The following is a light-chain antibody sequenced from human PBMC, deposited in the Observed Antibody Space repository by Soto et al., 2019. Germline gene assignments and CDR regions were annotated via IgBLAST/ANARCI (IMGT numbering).Light chain of an antibody. CDR2: GAS. V-gene: IGKV3-20*01. Sequence: DIVLTQSPGTLSLSPGERATLYCRASQSISSTYLGWYQQKPGQAPRLLIYGASSRATGIPDRFSGSGSGTDFTLTISRLEPEDFAVYYCQHYGTSLYTFGQGTKLEIK. J-gene: IGKJ2*01. CDR3: QHYGTSLYT. CDR1: QSISSTY.